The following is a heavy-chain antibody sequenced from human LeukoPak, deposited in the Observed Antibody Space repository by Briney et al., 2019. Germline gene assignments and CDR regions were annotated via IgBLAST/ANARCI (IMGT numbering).Heavy chain of an antibody. Sequence: SETLSLTCTVSGGSISSYYWSWIRQPAGKGLEWIGRIYTSGSTNYNPSLKSRVTMSVDTSKNQFSLKLSSVTAADTAVYYCASTIAAAGTFHFDYWGQGTLVTVSS. D-gene: IGHD6-13*01. J-gene: IGHJ4*02. CDR2: IYTSGST. CDR1: GGSISSYY. CDR3: ASTIAAAGTFHFDY. V-gene: IGHV4-4*07.